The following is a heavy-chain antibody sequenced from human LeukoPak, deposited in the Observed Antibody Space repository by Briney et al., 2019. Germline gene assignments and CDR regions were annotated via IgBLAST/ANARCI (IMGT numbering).Heavy chain of an antibody. J-gene: IGHJ3*02. CDR3: AVDSSSWSISDAFDI. D-gene: IGHD6-13*01. CDR1: GYTFTSYD. Sequence: ASVKVSCKASGYTFTSYDINWVRQATGQGLEWMGWMNPNSGNTGYAQKFQGRGTMTRNTSISTVYMELSSLRSEDTAVYYCAVDSSSWSISDAFDIWGQGTMVTVSS. V-gene: IGHV1-8*01. CDR2: MNPNSGNT.